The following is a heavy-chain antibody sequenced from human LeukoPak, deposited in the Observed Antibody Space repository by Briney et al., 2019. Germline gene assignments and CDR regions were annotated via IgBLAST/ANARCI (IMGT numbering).Heavy chain of an antibody. V-gene: IGHV3-21*01. D-gene: IGHD6-13*01. CDR3: ARDSAAGTIDY. Sequence: GGSLRLSCAASGFTFSSYSMNWVRQAPGKGLEWVSSISSSSSYIYYADLVKGRFTISRDNAKNSLYLQMNSLRAEDTAVYYCARDSAAGTIDYWGQGALVTVSS. CDR2: ISSSSSYI. J-gene: IGHJ4*02. CDR1: GFTFSSYS.